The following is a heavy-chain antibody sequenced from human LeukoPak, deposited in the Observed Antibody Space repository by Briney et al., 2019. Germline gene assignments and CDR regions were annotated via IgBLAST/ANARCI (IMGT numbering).Heavy chain of an antibody. CDR2: ISSLSTI. V-gene: IGHV3-48*04. CDR3: ATYRQRSEFDY. Sequence: GGSLRLSCAASGITFSSYSMTWVRQAPGKGLEWVSYISSLSTIYYPDSVRGRFTISRDNAKNSLYLQMNSLRAEDTAVYYCATYRQRSEFDYWGQGTLVTVSS. J-gene: IGHJ4*02. CDR1: GITFSSYS. D-gene: IGHD1-14*01.